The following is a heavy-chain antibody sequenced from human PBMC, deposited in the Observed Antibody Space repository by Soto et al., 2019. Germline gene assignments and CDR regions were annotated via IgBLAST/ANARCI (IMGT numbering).Heavy chain of an antibody. D-gene: IGHD5-18*01. Sequence: QVQLVQSGAEVKKPGSSVKVSCKASGGTFSSYAISWVRQAPGQGLEWMGGIIPIFGTANYAQKFQGSVTITADESTSTAYMERSSLRSEDTAVYYCARSGYSYGAFYYYYGMDVWGQGTTVTVSS. J-gene: IGHJ6*02. CDR3: ARSGYSYGAFYYYYGMDV. V-gene: IGHV1-69*01. CDR1: GGTFSSYA. CDR2: IIPIFGTA.